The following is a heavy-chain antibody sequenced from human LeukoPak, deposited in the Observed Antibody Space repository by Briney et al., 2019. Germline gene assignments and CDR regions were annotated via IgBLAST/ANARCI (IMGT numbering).Heavy chain of an antibody. CDR2: VSDSGGDA. CDR1: GFTFSTYA. D-gene: IGHD2-8*01. J-gene: IGHJ4*02. Sequence: GGSLRLSCAASGFTFSTYAMAWVRQAPGKGLEWVSSVSDSGGDAYYTDSVKCRFTISRDNSKNTLFLQMNSLRAEDTAAYYCVKRPSEPCRDGGCCFDSWGQGTLVTVSS. V-gene: IGHV3-23*01. CDR3: VKRPSEPCRDGGCCFDS.